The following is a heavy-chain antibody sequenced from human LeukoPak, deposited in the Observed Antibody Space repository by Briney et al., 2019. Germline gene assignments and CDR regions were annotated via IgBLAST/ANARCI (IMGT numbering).Heavy chain of an antibody. D-gene: IGHD3-22*01. CDR2: INHSGST. CDR1: GGSFSGYY. V-gene: IGHV4-34*01. J-gene: IGHJ3*02. CDR3: ARSVRSYYDSSGGRPLPSAFDI. Sequence: SETLSLTCAVYGGSFSGYYWSWIRQPPGKGLEWIGEINHSGSTNYNPSLKSRVTISVDTSKNQFSLKLSSVTAADTAVYYCARSVRSYYDSSGGRPLPSAFDIWGQGTMVTVSS.